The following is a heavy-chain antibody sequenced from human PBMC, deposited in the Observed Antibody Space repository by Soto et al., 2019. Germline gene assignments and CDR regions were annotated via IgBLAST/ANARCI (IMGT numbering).Heavy chain of an antibody. CDR2: IYYSGST. D-gene: IGHD3-22*01. V-gene: IGHV4-59*08. Sequence: SETTSLTSTVSDCSLSSYYLSWIRQPPGKGLEWIGYIYYSGSTNYNPSLKSRVTISVDTSKNQFSLKLSSVTAADTAVYYCARHVDYSTYYYDSSGYFLPPWFDPWGQGTLVTGSS. CDR1: DCSLSSYY. J-gene: IGHJ5*02. CDR3: ARHVDYSTYYYDSSGYFLPPWFDP.